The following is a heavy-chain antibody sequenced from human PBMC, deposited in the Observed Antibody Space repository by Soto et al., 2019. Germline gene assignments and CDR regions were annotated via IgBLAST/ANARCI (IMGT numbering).Heavy chain of an antibody. J-gene: IGHJ4*02. V-gene: IGHV4-31*03. Sequence: SETLSLTCTVSGGSISSGGYYWSWIRQHPGKGLEWIGYIYYSGSTYYNPSLKSRVTISVDTSKNQFSLKLSSVTAADTVVYYCARQQEDGDYLGGFDYWGQGSLVTVSS. CDR2: IYYSGST. CDR3: ARQQEDGDYLGGFDY. CDR1: GGSISSGGYY. D-gene: IGHD4-17*01.